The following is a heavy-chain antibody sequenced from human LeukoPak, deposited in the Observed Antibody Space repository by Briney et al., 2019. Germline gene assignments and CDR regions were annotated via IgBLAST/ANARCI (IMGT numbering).Heavy chain of an antibody. CDR2: ISGSGGGT. Sequence: ASVKVSCKASGGTFSSYAMSWVRQPPGKGLEWVSTISGSGGGTYYADSVKGRFTISRDNSKNTLYLQMNSLRPEDTAVYYCAGYFCSGGSCYRYFDYWGQGTLVTVSS. D-gene: IGHD2-15*01. V-gene: IGHV3-23*01. CDR3: AGYFCSGGSCYRYFDY. CDR1: GGTFSSYA. J-gene: IGHJ4*02.